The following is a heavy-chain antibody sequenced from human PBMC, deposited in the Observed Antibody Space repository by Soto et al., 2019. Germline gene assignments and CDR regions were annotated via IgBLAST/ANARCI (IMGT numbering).Heavy chain of an antibody. D-gene: IGHD3-3*01. CDR1: GFTFSSYG. J-gene: IGHJ6*01. V-gene: IGHV3-33*01. CDR2: IWYDGSNK. CDR3: ARDPDYDFWSGYSQKDYYYYGMDV. Sequence: QVQLVESGGGVVQPGRSLRLSCAASGFTFSSYGMHWVRQAPGKGLEWVAVIWYDGSNKYYADSVKGRFTISRDNSKNTLYLQMNSLRAEDTAVYYCARDPDYDFWSGYSQKDYYYYGMDVW.